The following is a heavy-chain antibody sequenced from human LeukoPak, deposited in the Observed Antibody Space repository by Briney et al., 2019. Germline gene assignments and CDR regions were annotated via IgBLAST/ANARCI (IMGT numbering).Heavy chain of an antibody. CDR2: IWYDGSNK. Sequence: GGSLRLSCAASGFTFSSYGMHWVRQAPGKGLEWVAVIWYDGSNKYYADSVKGRFTISRDNSKNTLNLQMTSLRAEDTAVYYCARVSEDYSSGWYEEYFQYWGQGTLVIVSS. CDR1: GFTFSSYG. V-gene: IGHV3-33*01. J-gene: IGHJ1*01. D-gene: IGHD6-19*01. CDR3: ARVSEDYSSGWYEEYFQY.